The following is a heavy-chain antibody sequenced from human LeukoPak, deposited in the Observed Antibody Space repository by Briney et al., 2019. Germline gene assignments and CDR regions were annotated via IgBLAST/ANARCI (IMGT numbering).Heavy chain of an antibody. CDR1: GYTLTELS. CDR2: FDPEDGET. CDR3: ATDRMSIAALPSGFDL. D-gene: IGHD6-6*01. V-gene: IGHV1-24*01. J-gene: IGHJ3*01. Sequence: ASVKVSCKVSGYTLTELSMHWVRQAPGKGLEWMGGFDPEDGETIYAQKFQGRVTMTEDTSTDTAYMELSSLRSEDTAVYYCATDRMSIAALPSGFDLWGQGTMVTVSS.